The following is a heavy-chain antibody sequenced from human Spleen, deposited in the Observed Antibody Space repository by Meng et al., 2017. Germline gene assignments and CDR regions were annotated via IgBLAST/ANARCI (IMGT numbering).Heavy chain of an antibody. CDR1: GGSISTSGYY. D-gene: IGHD4-23*01. Sequence: QPQLQESGPGLVKPSEALSLTCSVSGGSISTSGYYWGWIRQPPGKGLEWIGYIYYSGSTSYNPSLKSRVTISVDTSKNQFSLKLSSVTAADTAVYYCARLTPAIDYWGQGTLVTVSS. V-gene: IGHV4-30-4*08. CDR2: IYYSGST. CDR3: ARLTPAIDY. J-gene: IGHJ4*02.